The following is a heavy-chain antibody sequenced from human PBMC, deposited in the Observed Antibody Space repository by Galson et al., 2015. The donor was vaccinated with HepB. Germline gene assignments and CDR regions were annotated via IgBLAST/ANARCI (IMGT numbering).Heavy chain of an antibody. CDR1: GDTFSSHA. J-gene: IGHJ6*01. Sequence: SVKVSCKASGDTFSSHAITWVRQAPGYGLEWVGRISPYLVIPNYAQKFQGRVTITADKSTSTAYLELSSLTPEGTAVYYCARGVMRVVRGGGYGLDVWGQGTTITVSS. CDR3: ARGVMRVVRGGGYGLDV. D-gene: IGHD3-10*01. CDR2: ISPYLVIP. V-gene: IGHV1-69*10.